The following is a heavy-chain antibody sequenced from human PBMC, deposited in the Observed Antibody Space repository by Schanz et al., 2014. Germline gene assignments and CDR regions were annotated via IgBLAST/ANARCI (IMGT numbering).Heavy chain of an antibody. J-gene: IGHJ6*03. CDR2: MKSKIDGGTT. CDR1: GFTFSNTW. Sequence: EVQLVESGGGLVKPGGSLRLSCAASGFTFSNTWMNWVRQTPGKGLEWIGRMKSKIDGGTTDYAAPVKGRFTISRDDSKNTLYLQMNRLKTEDTAVYYCTTVERITMCEVVPEYYCYMDVWGKGTTVTVSS. V-gene: IGHV3-15*01. D-gene: IGHD3-3*01. CDR3: TTVERITMCEVVPEYYCYMDV.